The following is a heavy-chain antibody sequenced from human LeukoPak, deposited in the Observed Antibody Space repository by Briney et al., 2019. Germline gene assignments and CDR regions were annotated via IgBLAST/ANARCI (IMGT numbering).Heavy chain of an antibody. J-gene: IGHJ4*02. D-gene: IGHD6-13*01. CDR1: GFPFDDYG. Sequence: GGSLRLSCAASGFPFDDYGMSWVRHAPGKGLEWVSGINWNGGSSGYADSVKGRFTISRDNARNSLYLQLNSLRAEDTALYYCARAYSSSWYFFDYWGQGTLVTVSS. V-gene: IGHV3-20*04. CDR2: INWNGGSS. CDR3: ARAYSSSWYFFDY.